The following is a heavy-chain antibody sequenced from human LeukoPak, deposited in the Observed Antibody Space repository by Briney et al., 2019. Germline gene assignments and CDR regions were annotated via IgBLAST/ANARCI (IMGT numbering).Heavy chain of an antibody. Sequence: PGGSLRLSCAASGLTFSKYSMTWVRQAPGKGLEWVSFIDTSSTTMYYTDSVKGRFTISRDNAKNSLYLQMNSLKVEDTAVYYCARDRDYDFWSVLDAFDIWGQGTMVTVSS. V-gene: IGHV3-48*04. CDR2: IDTSSTTM. J-gene: IGHJ3*02. CDR1: GLTFSKYS. D-gene: IGHD3-3*01. CDR3: ARDRDYDFWSVLDAFDI.